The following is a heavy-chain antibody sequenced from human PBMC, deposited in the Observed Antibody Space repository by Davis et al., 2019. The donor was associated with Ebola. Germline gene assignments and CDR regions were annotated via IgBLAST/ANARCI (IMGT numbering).Heavy chain of an antibody. Sequence: GGSLRLSCAASGFTLRSYAMSWVRQAPGKGLEWVSAISGSGGTTYYAGSVKGRFTVSRDNSKKTMYLQMNSLRAEDTAVYYCARSGLSFGVVKYHYGMDVWGKGTTVTVSS. CDR3: ARSGLSFGVVKYHYGMDV. CDR2: ISGSGGTT. D-gene: IGHD3-3*01. V-gene: IGHV3-23*01. CDR1: GFTLRSYA. J-gene: IGHJ6*04.